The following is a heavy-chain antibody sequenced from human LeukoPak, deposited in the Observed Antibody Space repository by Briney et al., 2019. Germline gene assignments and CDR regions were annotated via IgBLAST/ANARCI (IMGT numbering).Heavy chain of an antibody. CDR2: ISAYNGNT. J-gene: IGHJ3*02. D-gene: IGHD6-19*01. V-gene: IGHV1-18*01. Sequence: ASVKVSCKASGYTFTSYGISWVRQAPGQGLEWMGWISAYNGNTNYAQKLQGRVTMTTDTSTSTAYMELRSLRSDDTAVYYCARGRQWLGIGVDAFDIWGQGTMVTVSS. CDR1: GYTFTSYG. CDR3: ARGRQWLGIGVDAFDI.